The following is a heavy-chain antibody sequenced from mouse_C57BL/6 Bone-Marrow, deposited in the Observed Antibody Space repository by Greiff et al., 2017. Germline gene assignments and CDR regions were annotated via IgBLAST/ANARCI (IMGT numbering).Heavy chain of an antibody. J-gene: IGHJ3*01. V-gene: IGHV1-81*01. CDR1: GYTFTSYG. CDR2: IYPRSGNT. Sequence: QVQLQQSGAELARPGASVKLSCKASGYTFTSYGISWVKQRTGQGLEWIGEIYPRSGNTYYNEKFKGKATLTADKSSSTAYMELRSLTSEDSAVYFCARWWVAYWGQGTLVTVSA. CDR3: ARWWVAY.